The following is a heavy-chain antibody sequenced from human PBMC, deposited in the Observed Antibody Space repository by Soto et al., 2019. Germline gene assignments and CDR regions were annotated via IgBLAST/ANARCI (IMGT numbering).Heavy chain of an antibody. V-gene: IGHV4-30-4*01. CDR1: GGSISSGDYY. CDR3: ARTTKPYSPISFDI. J-gene: IGHJ3*02. D-gene: IGHD2-15*01. CDR2: IYYSGST. Sequence: SETLSLTCTVSGGSISSGDYYWSWIRQPPGKGLEWIGYIYYSGSTYYNPSLKSRVTISVDTSKNQFSLKLSSVTAADTAVYYCARTTKPYSPISFDIWGQGTMVTVSS.